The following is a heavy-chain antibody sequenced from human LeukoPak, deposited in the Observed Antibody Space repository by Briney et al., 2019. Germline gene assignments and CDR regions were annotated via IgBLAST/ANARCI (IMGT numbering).Heavy chain of an antibody. J-gene: IGHJ3*02. CDR2: ISGSGGST. V-gene: IGHV3-23*01. CDR1: GFTFSSYA. D-gene: IGHD2-2*01. CDR3: AKDWRYCSSTSCYLVGKDAFDI. Sequence: PGGSLRLSCAASGFTFSSYAMSWVRQAPGKGLEWVSAISGSGGSTYYADSVKGRFTISRDNSKNTLYLQMNSLRAEDTAVYYCAKDWRYCSSTSCYLVGKDAFDIRGQGTMVTVSS.